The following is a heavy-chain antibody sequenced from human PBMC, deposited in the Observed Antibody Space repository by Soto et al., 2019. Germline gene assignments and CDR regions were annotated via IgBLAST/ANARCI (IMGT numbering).Heavy chain of an antibody. Sequence: GSLRLSCAASGFTFSSYATSWVRQAPGKGLEWVSAISGSGGSTYYADSVKGRFTISRDNSKKTLYLQMNSLRAEDTAVYYCARAAYYDYIWGSYRYWAPFDYWGQGTLVTVSS. V-gene: IGHV3-23*01. CDR2: ISGSGGST. CDR1: GFTFSSYA. D-gene: IGHD3-16*02. CDR3: ARAAYYDYIWGSYRYWAPFDY. J-gene: IGHJ4*02.